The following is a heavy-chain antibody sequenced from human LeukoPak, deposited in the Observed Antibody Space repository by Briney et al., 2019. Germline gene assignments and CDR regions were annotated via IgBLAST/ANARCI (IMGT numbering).Heavy chain of an antibody. V-gene: IGHV3-48*04. Sequence: GGSLRLSCAASGFTFSSYSMNWVRQAPGKGPEWVSYISSSLSVIYYADSVKGRFTISRDNAKNSLFLQMNDLRGEDTAVYYCTRDQYSGHWYYAFDIWGQGTRVTVSS. CDR3: TRDQYSGHWYYAFDI. CDR2: ISSSLSVI. D-gene: IGHD6-19*01. J-gene: IGHJ3*02. CDR1: GFTFSSYS.